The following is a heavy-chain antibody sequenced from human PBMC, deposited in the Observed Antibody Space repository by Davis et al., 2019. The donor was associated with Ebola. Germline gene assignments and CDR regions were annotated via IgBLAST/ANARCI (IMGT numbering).Heavy chain of an antibody. V-gene: IGHV1-69*13. Sequence: SVKVSCKASGGTFSSYAISWVRQAPGQGLEWMGGIIPIFGTANYAQKFQGRVTITADESTSTAYMELSSLRSEDTAVYYCAGRITMVRGYYFDYWGQGTLVTVSS. D-gene: IGHD3-10*01. CDR1: GGTFSSYA. CDR2: IIPIFGTA. J-gene: IGHJ4*02. CDR3: AGRITMVRGYYFDY.